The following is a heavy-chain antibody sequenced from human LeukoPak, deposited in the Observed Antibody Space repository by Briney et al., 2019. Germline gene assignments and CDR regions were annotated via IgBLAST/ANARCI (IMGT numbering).Heavy chain of an antibody. CDR2: ISSSSSYI. Sequence: GGSLRLSCAASGFTFSSYSMNWVRQAPGKGLEWVSSISSSSSYIYYADSVKGRFTISRDNAKNSLYLQMNSLRAEDTAVYYCARDKYYDILTGYWNYYYYYGMDVWGQGTTVTVSS. CDR1: GFTFSSYS. D-gene: IGHD3-9*01. V-gene: IGHV3-21*01. J-gene: IGHJ6*02. CDR3: ARDKYYDILTGYWNYYYYYGMDV.